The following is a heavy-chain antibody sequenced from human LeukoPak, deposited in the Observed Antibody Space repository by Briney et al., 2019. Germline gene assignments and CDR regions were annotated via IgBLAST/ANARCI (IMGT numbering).Heavy chain of an antibody. Sequence: GASVKVSCKASGYTFTSYDINWVRQATAQGLEWMGWMNPNSGNTGYAQKFQGRVTMTRNTSISTAYMELSSLRSEDTAVYYCARGGVNYYGSGSYYNARFFNWFDPWGQGTLVTVSS. CDR2: MNPNSGNT. D-gene: IGHD3-10*01. CDR1: GYTFTSYD. CDR3: ARGGVNYYGSGSYYNARFFNWFDP. J-gene: IGHJ5*02. V-gene: IGHV1-8*01.